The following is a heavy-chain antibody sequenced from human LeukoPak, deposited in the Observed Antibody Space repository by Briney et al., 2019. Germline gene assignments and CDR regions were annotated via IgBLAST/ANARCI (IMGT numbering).Heavy chain of an antibody. CDR1: GFTFSSYG. J-gene: IGHJ4*02. CDR2: IRYDGSNK. D-gene: IGHD6-19*01. Sequence: PGGSLRLSCAASGFTFSSYGMHWVRQAPGKGLEWVAYIRYDGSNKYYADSVKGRFTISRDISKNTLYLQMNSLGTEDTAVYYCAKDRWGAVASFDYWGQGTLVTVSS. CDR3: AKDRWGAVASFDY. V-gene: IGHV3-30*02.